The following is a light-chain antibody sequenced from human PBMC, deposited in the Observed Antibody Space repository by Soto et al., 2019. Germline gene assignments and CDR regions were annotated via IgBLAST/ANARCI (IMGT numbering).Light chain of an antibody. V-gene: IGKV4-1*01. CDR2: WAS. Sequence: DIVMTQSPDSLAVSLGERATINCKSSQSVLYSSNNKNYLAWYQQKPGQPPKLLIYWASTRESGVPDRFSGSGSGTDFTLTISSLQAEDVAVYYCQQYYSTKYTCGQGPKVHI. CDR3: QQYYSTKYT. CDR1: QSVLYSSNNKNY. J-gene: IGKJ2*01.